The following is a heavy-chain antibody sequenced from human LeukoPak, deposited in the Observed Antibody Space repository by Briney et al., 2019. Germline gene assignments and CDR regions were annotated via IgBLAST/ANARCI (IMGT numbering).Heavy chain of an antibody. D-gene: IGHD1-1*01. CDR1: GASISSLY. J-gene: IGHJ4*02. Sequence: SETLSLTCTVSGASISSLYWSWIRQPPGRGLAWIGFISNSGSPTYNPSLNSRVTISLDTSKNQFSLKVNYVTAADTAVYYCASESRQLGNWGQGTLVTVSS. V-gene: IGHV4-59*01. CDR3: ASESRQLGN. CDR2: ISNSGSP.